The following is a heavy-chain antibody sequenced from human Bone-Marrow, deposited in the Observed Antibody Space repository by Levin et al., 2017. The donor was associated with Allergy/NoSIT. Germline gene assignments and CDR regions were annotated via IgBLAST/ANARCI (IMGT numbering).Heavy chain of an antibody. Sequence: SGPTLVKPTQTLTLTCTFSGFSLSTTGMCVSWIRQPPGKALEWLARIDWDDDKYYTTSLKTRLTISKDTSKNQVVLTMTNMDPVDIATDYCARISGSRYYFDYWGQGTLVTVSS. CDR1: GFSLSTTGMC. J-gene: IGHJ4*02. D-gene: IGHD3-10*01. V-gene: IGHV2-70*11. CDR2: IDWDDDK. CDR3: ARISGSRYYFDY.